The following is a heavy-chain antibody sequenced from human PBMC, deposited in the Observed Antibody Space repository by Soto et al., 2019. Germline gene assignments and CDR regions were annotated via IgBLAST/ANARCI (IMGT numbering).Heavy chain of an antibody. CDR3: ARTPGIAAARYYYGMDV. CDR1: GYTFTSYD. V-gene: IGHV1-8*01. Sequence: AASVKVSCKASGYTFTSYDINWVRQATGQGLEWMGWMNPNSGNTGYAQKFQGRVTMTRNTSISTAYMELSSLRSEDTAVYYCARTPGIAAARYYYGMDVWGQGTTVTVSS. J-gene: IGHJ6*02. CDR2: MNPNSGNT. D-gene: IGHD6-13*01.